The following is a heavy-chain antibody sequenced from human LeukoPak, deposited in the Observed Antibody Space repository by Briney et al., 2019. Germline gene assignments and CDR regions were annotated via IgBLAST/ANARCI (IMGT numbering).Heavy chain of an antibody. CDR2: IYYSGST. D-gene: IGHD6-19*01. Sequence: SETLSLTCTVSGGSISSYYWSWIRQPPGKGLEWIGYIYYSGSTNYNPSLKSRVTISVDTSKNQFSLKLSSVTAADTAVYYCARDFQESGGWSYFDYWGQGTLVTVSS. CDR3: ARDFQESGGWSYFDY. CDR1: GGSISSYY. V-gene: IGHV4-59*01. J-gene: IGHJ4*02.